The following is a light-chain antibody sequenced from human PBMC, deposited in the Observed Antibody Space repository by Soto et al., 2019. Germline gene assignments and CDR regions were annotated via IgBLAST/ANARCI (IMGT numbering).Light chain of an antibody. V-gene: IGLV1-51*01. Sequence: TQPPSPAGAPGRAVTISCSGSSSNIGSNSVSWDQQLPGTAPKIPIYDNNKRPSRIPERFSGSKSGTSTTLGITGLQTGDEDDYYCGTWDSSLSVIYVFGTGTKVTVL. CDR1: SSNIGSNS. CDR2: DNN. CDR3: GTWDSSLSVIYV. J-gene: IGLJ1*01.